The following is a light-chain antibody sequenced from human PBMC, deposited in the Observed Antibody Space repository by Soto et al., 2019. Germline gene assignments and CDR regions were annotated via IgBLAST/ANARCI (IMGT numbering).Light chain of an antibody. V-gene: IGKV3-20*01. Sequence: EGVFVEFPGPLFLSPGERASLSWRASQSVSSSYLAWYQQKPGQAPRLLIYGTFSRATGIPDRFSGSGSGTDFTLTISRLEPEDFAVYYCQQYGSSPPITFGQGTRLEI. J-gene: IGKJ5*01. CDR2: GTF. CDR3: QQYGSSPPIT. CDR1: QSVSSSY.